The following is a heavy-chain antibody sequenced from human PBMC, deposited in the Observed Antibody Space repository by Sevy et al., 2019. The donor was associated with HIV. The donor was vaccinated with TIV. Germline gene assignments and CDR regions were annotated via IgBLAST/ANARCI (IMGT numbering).Heavy chain of an antibody. CDR3: AKDAPSRFDY. J-gene: IGHJ4*02. CDR1: GFTFRNYD. Sequence: GGSLRLSCAASGFTFRNYDMHWVRQAPGKGLEWISFIRYDGSHKSYAESVKGRFTISRDNSKNTLDLHMNSLSPEDTAVYFCAKDAPSRFDYWGQGALVTVSS. CDR2: IRYDGSHK. V-gene: IGHV3-30*02.